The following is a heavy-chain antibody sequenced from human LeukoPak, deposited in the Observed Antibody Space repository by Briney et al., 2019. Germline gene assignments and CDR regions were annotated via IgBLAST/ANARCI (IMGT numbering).Heavy chain of an antibody. Sequence: GGSLRLSCAASGFTFSSYWMRWVRQAPGKGLEWVANIKQDGSEKYYVDSVKGRFTISRDNARNSLYLQMNSLRAEDTAVYYCARDLAQEYSYGYEFYFDYWGQGTLVTVSS. CDR3: ARDLAQEYSYGYEFYFDY. V-gene: IGHV3-7*01. CDR1: GFTFSSYW. CDR2: IKQDGSEK. J-gene: IGHJ4*02. D-gene: IGHD5-18*01.